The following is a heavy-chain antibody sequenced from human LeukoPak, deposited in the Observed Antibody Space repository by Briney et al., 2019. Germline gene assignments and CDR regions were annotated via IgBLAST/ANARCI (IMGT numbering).Heavy chain of an antibody. J-gene: IGHJ4*02. CDR2: INAGNGNT. CDR1: GYTFTSYA. D-gene: IGHD3-22*01. Sequence: ASVKVSCKASGYTFTSYAMHWVRQAPGQRLEWMGWINAGNGNTKYSQKFQGRVTITRDTSASTAYMELSSLRSEDTAVYYCAREVPYYYDSSGYSDYWGQGPWSPSPQ. CDR3: AREVPYYYDSSGYSDY. V-gene: IGHV1-3*01.